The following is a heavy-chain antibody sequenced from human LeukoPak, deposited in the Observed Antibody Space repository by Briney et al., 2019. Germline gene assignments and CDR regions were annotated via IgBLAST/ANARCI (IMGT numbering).Heavy chain of an antibody. CDR3: ATRQGGSRSGGSCYWYFDL. Sequence: GGSLRLSCAASGFTFSSYGMHWVRQAPGKGLEWVAFIRYDGSNKYYADSVKGRFTISRDNSKNTLYLQMNSLRAEGTAVYYSATRQGGSRSGGSCYWYFDLWGRGTLVTVSS. CDR2: IRYDGSNK. D-gene: IGHD2-15*01. CDR1: GFTFSSYG. V-gene: IGHV3-30*02. J-gene: IGHJ2*01.